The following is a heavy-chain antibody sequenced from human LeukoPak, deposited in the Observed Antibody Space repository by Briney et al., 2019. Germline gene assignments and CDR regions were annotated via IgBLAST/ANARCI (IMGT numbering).Heavy chain of an antibody. Sequence: GGSLRLSCAASGFTLTTYAMSWVRQAPGKGLEWVSSINARGGTTYYADSVKGRFTISKDSSKNTLLLQINYLRDEDAAVYYCAKGSWDTFDYWGQGALASVSS. CDR1: GFTLTTYA. CDR2: INARGGTT. J-gene: IGHJ4*02. D-gene: IGHD6-13*01. CDR3: AKGSWDTFDY. V-gene: IGHV3-23*01.